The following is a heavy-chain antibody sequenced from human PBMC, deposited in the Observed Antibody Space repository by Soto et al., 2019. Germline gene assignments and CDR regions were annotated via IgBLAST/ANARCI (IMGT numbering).Heavy chain of an antibody. V-gene: IGHV1-2*04. D-gene: IGHD1-1*01. Sequence: ASVKVSCKASGYTFTGYYMHWVRQAPGQGLEWMGWINPNSGGTNYAQKFQGWVTMTRDTSISTAYMELSRLRSDDTAVYYCARDTTQLELYYYYYGMDVWGQGTTVTVSS. CDR2: INPNSGGT. J-gene: IGHJ6*02. CDR3: ARDTTQLELYYYYYGMDV. CDR1: GYTFTGYY.